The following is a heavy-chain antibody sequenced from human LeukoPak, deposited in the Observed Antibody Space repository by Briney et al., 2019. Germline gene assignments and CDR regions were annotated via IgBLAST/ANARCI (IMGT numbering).Heavy chain of an antibody. Sequence: PGGSLRLSCAASGFTVSSNCMSWVRQAPGKGLEWVPVIYSGGSTYYADSVKGRFTISRDNSKNTLYLQMNSLRAEDTAVYYCAKGLTGTTDVDWFDPWGQRTLVTVSS. CDR2: IYSGGST. CDR1: GFTVSSNC. CDR3: AKGLTGTTDVDWFDP. J-gene: IGHJ5*02. D-gene: IGHD1-7*01. V-gene: IGHV3-53*01.